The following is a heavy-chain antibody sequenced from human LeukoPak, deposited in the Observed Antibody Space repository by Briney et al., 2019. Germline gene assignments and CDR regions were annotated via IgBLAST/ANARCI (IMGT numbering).Heavy chain of an antibody. V-gene: IGHV4-30-4*01. CDR2: IYYSGST. J-gene: IGHJ4*02. CDR3: ARTPTAFEYYFDY. CDR1: GGSISSGDYY. Sequence: PSQTLSLTCTVSGGSISSGDYYWSWIRQPPGKGLEWIGYIYYSGSTYYNPSLKSRVTISVDTSKNQFSLKLSSVTAADTAVYYCARTPTAFEYYFDYWGQGTLVTVSS. D-gene: IGHD3-9*01.